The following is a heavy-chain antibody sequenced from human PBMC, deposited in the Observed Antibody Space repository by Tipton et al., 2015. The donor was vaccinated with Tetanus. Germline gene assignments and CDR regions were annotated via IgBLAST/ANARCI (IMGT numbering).Heavy chain of an antibody. V-gene: IGHV4-39*01. CDR2: IYYSGST. CDR3: ASTIESAAANWYFDL. CDR1: DGSISSSSYY. D-gene: IGHD2-2*01. Sequence: TLSLTCTVSDGSISSSSYYWGWIRQPPGKGLEWIGSIYYSGSTYYNPSLKSRVTISVDTSKNQFSLKLSSVTAADTAVYYCASTIESAAANWYFDLWGRGTLVTVSS. J-gene: IGHJ2*01.